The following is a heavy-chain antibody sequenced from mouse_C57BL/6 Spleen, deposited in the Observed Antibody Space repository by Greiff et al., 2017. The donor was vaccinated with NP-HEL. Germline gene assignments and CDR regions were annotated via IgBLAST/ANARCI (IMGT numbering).Heavy chain of an antibody. Sequence: DVQLVESGGGLVKPGGSLKLSCAASGFTFSDYGMHWVRQAPEKGLEWVAYISSGSSTIYYADTVKGRFTISRDNAKNTLFLQMTSLRSEDTAMYYCAKTAQATFAYWGQGTLVTVSA. CDR1: GFTFSDYG. J-gene: IGHJ3*01. CDR2: ISSGSSTI. D-gene: IGHD3-2*02. V-gene: IGHV5-17*01. CDR3: AKTAQATFAY.